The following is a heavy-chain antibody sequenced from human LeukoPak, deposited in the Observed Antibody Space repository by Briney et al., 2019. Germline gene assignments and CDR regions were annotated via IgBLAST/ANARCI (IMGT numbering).Heavy chain of an antibody. CDR2: INPNSGGT. D-gene: IGHD6-6*01. J-gene: IGHJ6*03. CDR1: GYTFTGYY. Sequence: ASVKVSCKASGYTFTGYYMHWVRQAPGQGLEWMGWINPNSGGTNYAQKFQGRVTMTRDTSISTAYMELSRLRPDDTAVYYCARTGGGGSIAARLHYYYMDVWGKGTTVTVSS. CDR3: ARTGGGGSIAARLHYYYMDV. V-gene: IGHV1-2*02.